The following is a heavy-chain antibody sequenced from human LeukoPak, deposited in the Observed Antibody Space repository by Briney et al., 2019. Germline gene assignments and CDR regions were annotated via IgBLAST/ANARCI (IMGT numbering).Heavy chain of an antibody. CDR3: ARGFYYDYVWGSYRLNWFDP. CDR2: IYYSGST. V-gene: IGHV4-39*07. CDR1: GGSISSGDYY. J-gene: IGHJ5*02. D-gene: IGHD3-16*02. Sequence: PSETLSLTCTVSGGSISSGDYYWGWIRQPPGKGLEWIGSIYYSGSTYYNPSLKSRVTISVDASKNQFSLKLSSVTAADTAVYYCARGFYYDYVWGSYRLNWFDPWGQGTLVTVSS.